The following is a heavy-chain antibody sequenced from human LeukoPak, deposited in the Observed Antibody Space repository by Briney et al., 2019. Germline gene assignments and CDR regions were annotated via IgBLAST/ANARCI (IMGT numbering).Heavy chain of an antibody. V-gene: IGHV3-23*01. CDR3: AKAYSSSWYVRLFDY. CDR2: ISGSGGST. J-gene: IGHJ4*02. Sequence: GGSLRLSCAASGFTFSSYAMSWVRQAPGKGLEWVSAISGSGGSTYYADSVKGRFTISRDNSKNTLYLQMNGLRAEDTAVYYCAKAYSSSWYVRLFDYWGQGTLVTVSS. D-gene: IGHD6-13*01. CDR1: GFTFSSYA.